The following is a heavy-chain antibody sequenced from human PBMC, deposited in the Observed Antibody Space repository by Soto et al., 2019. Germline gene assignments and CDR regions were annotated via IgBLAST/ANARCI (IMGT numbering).Heavy chain of an antibody. J-gene: IGHJ4*02. Sequence: QVQLVESGGALVQPGGSLRLSCAASGFNFSDFYISWIRQAPGKGLEWVSFISATGETTYYAESVKGRFTISRDNAQTSLDLQMNSLRDEDTAMYYCVRQLQGSRRTYYFHFWGQGTLVTVSS. V-gene: IGHV3-11*01. CDR2: ISATGETT. D-gene: IGHD1-26*01. CDR1: GFNFSDFY. CDR3: VRQLQGSRRTYYFHF.